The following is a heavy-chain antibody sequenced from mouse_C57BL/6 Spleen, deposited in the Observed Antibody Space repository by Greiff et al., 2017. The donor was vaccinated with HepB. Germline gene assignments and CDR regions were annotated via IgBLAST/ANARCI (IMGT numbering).Heavy chain of an antibody. J-gene: IGHJ1*03. V-gene: IGHV1-77*01. CDR1: GYTFTDYY. CDR3: ARHYGSRWYFDV. CDR2: IGPGNGST. D-gene: IGHD1-1*01. Sequence: VQLQQSGAELVKPGASVKISCKASGYTFTDYYINWVKQRPGQGLEWIGKIGPGNGSTYYNEKFKGKATLTADKASSTAYMQLSSLTSEDAAVDFCARHYGSRWYFDVWGTGTTVTVSS.